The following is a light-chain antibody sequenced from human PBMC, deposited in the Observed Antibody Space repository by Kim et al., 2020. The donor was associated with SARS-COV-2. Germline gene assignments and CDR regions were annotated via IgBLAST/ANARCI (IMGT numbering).Light chain of an antibody. CDR3: QQYNSHSWT. Sequence: ASLGDTVTLTRRASQSISSSFAWYKNKPGKAPKLLFYAASSFESGVPSRFTGGGSGTEFTLTISSLQPHDSATYYCQQYNSHSWTFGQGTKVDIK. V-gene: IGKV1-5*01. CDR2: AAS. CDR1: QSISSS. J-gene: IGKJ1*01.